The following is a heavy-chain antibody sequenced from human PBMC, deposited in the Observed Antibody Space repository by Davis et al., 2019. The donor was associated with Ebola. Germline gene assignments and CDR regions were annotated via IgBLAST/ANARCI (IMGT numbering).Heavy chain of an antibody. J-gene: IGHJ5*02. CDR2: IKQDGSEK. Sequence: PGGSLRLSCAASGFTFSSYSMNWVRRGPGKGLEWVANIKQDGSEKYYVDSVKGRFTISRDNAKNSLYLQMNSLRAEDTAVYYCARVDGRWLQSPWGQGTLVTVSS. V-gene: IGHV3-7*01. D-gene: IGHD5-24*01. CDR1: GFTFSSYS. CDR3: ARVDGRWLQSP.